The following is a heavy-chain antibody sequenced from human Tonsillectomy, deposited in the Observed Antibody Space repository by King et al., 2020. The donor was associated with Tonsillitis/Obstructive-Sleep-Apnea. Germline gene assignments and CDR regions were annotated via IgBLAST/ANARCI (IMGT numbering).Heavy chain of an antibody. J-gene: IGHJ4*02. CDR2: ISWNGGST. CDR3: ARDGTGTTLEYFDY. CDR1: GFTFDDYG. V-gene: IGHV3-20*04. D-gene: IGHD1-1*01. Sequence: VQLVESGGGVVRPGGSLRLSCAASGFTFDDYGMSWVRQAPGKGLECGSGISWNGGSTGYADSVKGRFTISRDNAKNSLYLQMNSLRAEDTALYYCARDGTGTTLEYFDYWGQGTLVTVSS.